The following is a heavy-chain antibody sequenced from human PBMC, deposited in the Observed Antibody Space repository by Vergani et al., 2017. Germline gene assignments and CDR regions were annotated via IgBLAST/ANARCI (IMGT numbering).Heavy chain of an antibody. J-gene: IGHJ6*03. CDR3: ARHPLGYCSSTSCYDHYYYYMDV. V-gene: IGHV3-23*01. CDR1: GFTFIMHA. D-gene: IGHD2-2*01. CDR2: LSASDRRT. Sequence: EVQLLESGGDLVQPGGSLRLSCAASGFTFIMHAMSWVRQAPGKGLEWVSTLSASDRRTYYADSVKGRFTISRDNSKNTLYLQMNSLRAEDTAVYYFARHPLGYCSSTSCYDHYYYYMDVWGKGTTVTVSS.